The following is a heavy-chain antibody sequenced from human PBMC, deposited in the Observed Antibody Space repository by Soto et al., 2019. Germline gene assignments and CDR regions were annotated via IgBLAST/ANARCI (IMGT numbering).Heavy chain of an antibody. J-gene: IGHJ2*01. D-gene: IGHD3-22*01. CDR3: ARGPYYYDSSGPWGYFDL. Sequence: EVQLVESGGGLVQPGGSLRLSCAASGFTFSSYSMNWVRQAPGKGLEWVSYISSSSSTIYYADSVKGRFTISRDNAKNSLYLQMNSLRAEDTAVYYCARGPYYYDSSGPWGYFDLGGRGTLVTVSS. CDR2: ISSSSSTI. V-gene: IGHV3-48*01. CDR1: GFTFSSYS.